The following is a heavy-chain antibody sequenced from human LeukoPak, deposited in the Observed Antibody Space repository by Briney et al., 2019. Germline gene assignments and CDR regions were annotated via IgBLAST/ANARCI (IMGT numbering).Heavy chain of an antibody. Sequence: PGGSLRLSCAASGFTFSSYAMNWVRQAPGKGLVWVSRINTDGSSTDYADSVKGRFTISRDNAKNTLYLQMNSLRAEDMAVYYCARDLDGYRSGNGAWGQGTLVTVSS. CDR1: GFTFSSYA. J-gene: IGHJ5*02. CDR3: ARDLDGYRSGNGA. V-gene: IGHV3-74*01. D-gene: IGHD5-12*01. CDR2: INTDGSST.